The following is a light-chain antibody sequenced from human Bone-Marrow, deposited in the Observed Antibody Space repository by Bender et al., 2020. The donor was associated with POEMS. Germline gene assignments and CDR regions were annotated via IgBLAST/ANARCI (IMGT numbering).Light chain of an antibody. J-gene: IGLJ2*01. Sequence: QSALNQPRSVSGSPGQSVTISCTGTSSDVGGYDFVSWYQQHPGKAPKLFMYDVNKRPSGVPDRFSGSKSGHTASLTISGLQAEDEADDYCCSNVGRYTLIVGGGTKLTVL. CDR3: CSNVGRYTLI. CDR2: DVN. V-gene: IGLV2-11*01. CDR1: SSDVGGYDF.